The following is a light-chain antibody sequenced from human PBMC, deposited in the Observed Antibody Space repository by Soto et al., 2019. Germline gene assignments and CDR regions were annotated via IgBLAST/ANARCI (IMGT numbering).Light chain of an antibody. CDR1: QSIRTN. J-gene: IGKJ4*01. V-gene: IGKV3-15*01. CDR2: DAS. CDR3: QQYNDLPPLT. Sequence: EIMMTQSPATVSVSPGERATLSCRASQSIRTNVAWYQQKPGQALRLPIYDASTRATGLSSRFSGSGSGTEFTLPIISLQSEDVAIYYCQQYNDLPPLTFGGGTRLEI.